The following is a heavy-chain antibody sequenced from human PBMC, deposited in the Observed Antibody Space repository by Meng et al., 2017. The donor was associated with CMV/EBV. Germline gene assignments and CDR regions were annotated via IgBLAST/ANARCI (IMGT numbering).Heavy chain of an antibody. CDR3: ARSFYDFWSGYPIPYYYYGMDV. CDR1: RYSYTSHW. CDR2: ISPGDPDT. V-gene: IGHV5-51*01. D-gene: IGHD3-3*01. Sequence: YRKGPRYSYTSHWIGWVRQMPGKVLEWMGIISPGDPDTRYRSSFQGQVTNSADKSISTAYLQWSSLKASDTAMYYCARSFYDFWSGYPIPYYYYGMDVWGQGTTVTVSS. J-gene: IGHJ6*02.